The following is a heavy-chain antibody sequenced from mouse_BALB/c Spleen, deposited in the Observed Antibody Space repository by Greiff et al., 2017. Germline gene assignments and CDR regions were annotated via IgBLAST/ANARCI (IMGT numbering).Heavy chain of an antibody. Sequence: VQLQQSGAELVRSGASVKLSCTASGFNIKDYFMHWVKQRPEQGLEWIGWIDPENGDTEYAPKFQGKATMTADTSSNTAYLQLSSLTSEDTAVYYCNAWGTATRDYFDYWGQGTTLTVSS. CDR3: NAWGTATRDYFDY. J-gene: IGHJ2*01. D-gene: IGHD1-2*01. CDR1: GFNIKDYF. CDR2: IDPENGDT. V-gene: IGHV14-4*02.